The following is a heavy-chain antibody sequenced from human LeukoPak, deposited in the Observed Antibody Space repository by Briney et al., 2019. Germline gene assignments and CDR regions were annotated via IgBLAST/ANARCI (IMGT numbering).Heavy chain of an antibody. CDR2: ISSSGSTI. D-gene: IGHD5-24*01. Sequence: GGSLRLSCAASGFTFSSYEMNWVRQAPGKGLEWVSYISSSGSTIYYADSVKGRFTISRDNAKNSLYLQMNSLRAEDTAVYYCASFSVMATFDYWGQGTLVTVSS. J-gene: IGHJ4*02. CDR1: GFTFSSYE. CDR3: ASFSVMATFDY. V-gene: IGHV3-48*03.